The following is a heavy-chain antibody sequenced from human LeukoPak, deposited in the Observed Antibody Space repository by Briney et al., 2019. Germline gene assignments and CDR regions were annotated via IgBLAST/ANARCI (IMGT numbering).Heavy chain of an antibody. Sequence: GGSLRLSCAASGFTFDGYVMHWVRRAPGKGLEWVSLISGDGGSTYYADSVKGRFTISRDNSKNSLYLQMNSLRTEDTALYYCVKVRQPGRSYAFDIWGQGTMVSVSS. V-gene: IGHV3-43*02. CDR3: VKVRQPGRSYAFDI. CDR1: GFTFDGYV. D-gene: IGHD1-26*01. J-gene: IGHJ3*02. CDR2: ISGDGGST.